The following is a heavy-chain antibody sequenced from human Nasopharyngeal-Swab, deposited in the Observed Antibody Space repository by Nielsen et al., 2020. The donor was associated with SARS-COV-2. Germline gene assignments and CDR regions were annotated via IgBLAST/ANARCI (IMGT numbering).Heavy chain of an antibody. V-gene: IGHV1-18*01. CDR1: GYTFTSYG. CDR2: ISAYNGNT. J-gene: IGHJ6*02. Sequence: ASVKVSCKASGYTFTSYGITWVRQAPGQGLEWMGWISAYNGNTNYGQKLQGRVTMTTDASTSTAYMELRSLRSDDTAVYYCAREGYCSSSSCSRFYYYNGMDVWGQGTTVTVSS. CDR3: AREGYCSSSSCSRFYYYNGMDV. D-gene: IGHD2-2*01.